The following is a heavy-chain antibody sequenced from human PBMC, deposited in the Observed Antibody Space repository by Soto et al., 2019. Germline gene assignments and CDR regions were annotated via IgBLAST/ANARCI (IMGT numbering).Heavy chain of an antibody. J-gene: IGHJ4*02. CDR3: AGGFIYGDSLDY. D-gene: IGHD4-17*01. V-gene: IGHV3-9*01. CDR2: ISWNGSTI. Sequence: PGGSMRLPSSASGVTFDDYAMHWIRQTPGKGPVWVSGISWNGSTIGYADSVRGRFTIPRDNAKNTLYLQMNSLRAEDSAVYYCAGGFIYGDSLDYWGEGTLVTVSS. CDR1: GVTFDDYA.